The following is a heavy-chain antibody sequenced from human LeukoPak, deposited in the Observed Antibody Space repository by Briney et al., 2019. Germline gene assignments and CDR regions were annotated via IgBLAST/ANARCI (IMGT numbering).Heavy chain of an antibody. D-gene: IGHD4-23*01. Sequence: PSETLSLTCAVSGGSFFGSHWNWIRQSPEKGLHWIGEINHSARTNYNPSLKSRVTISVDTSKSQFFLKLTSVTAADTAEYYCARDPTTVVTLPYYFDFWGQGTLVTVSA. J-gene: IGHJ4*02. CDR3: ARDPTTVVTLPYYFDF. V-gene: IGHV4-34*01. CDR1: GGSFFGSH. CDR2: INHSART.